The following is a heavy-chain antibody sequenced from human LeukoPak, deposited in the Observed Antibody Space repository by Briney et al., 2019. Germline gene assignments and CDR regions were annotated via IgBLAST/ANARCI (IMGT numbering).Heavy chain of an antibody. J-gene: IGHJ4*02. Sequence: PGGSLRLSXAASGFTFSSYAMSWVRQAPGKGLEWVSAISGSGGSTYYADSVKGRFTISRDNSKNTLYLQMNSLRAEDTAVYYCAKSPSITMVRGVIPFDYWGLGTLVTVSS. CDR2: ISGSGGST. V-gene: IGHV3-23*01. D-gene: IGHD3-10*01. CDR1: GFTFSSYA. CDR3: AKSPSITMVRGVIPFDY.